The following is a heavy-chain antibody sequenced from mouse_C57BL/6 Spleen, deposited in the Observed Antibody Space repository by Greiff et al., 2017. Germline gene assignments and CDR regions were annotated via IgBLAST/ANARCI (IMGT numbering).Heavy chain of an antibody. D-gene: IGHD1-1*01. CDR3: ARAHYCYGRSPGY. CDR2: IDPSDSET. Sequence: QVQLKQPGAELVRPGSSVKLSCKASGYTFTSYWMHWVKQRPIQGLEWIGNIDPSDSETHYNQKFKDKATLTVDKSSSTAYMQLSSLTSEDAAVYYCARAHYCYGRSPGYWGQGATRTVSS. CDR1: GYTFTSYW. V-gene: IGHV1-52*01. J-gene: IGHJ2*01.